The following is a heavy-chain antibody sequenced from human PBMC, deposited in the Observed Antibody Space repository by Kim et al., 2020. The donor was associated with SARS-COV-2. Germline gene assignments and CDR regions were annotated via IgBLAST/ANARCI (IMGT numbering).Heavy chain of an antibody. CDR2: ISYDGSNK. Sequence: GGSLRLSCAASGFTFSSYAMHWVRQAPGKGLEWVAVISYDGSNKYYADSVKGRFTISRDNSKNTLYLQMNRLRAEDTAVYYCARDPTVKTGYFDYWGQG. V-gene: IGHV3-30-3*01. D-gene: IGHD4-17*01. CDR1: GFTFSSYA. CDR3: ARDPTVKTGYFDY. J-gene: IGHJ4*02.